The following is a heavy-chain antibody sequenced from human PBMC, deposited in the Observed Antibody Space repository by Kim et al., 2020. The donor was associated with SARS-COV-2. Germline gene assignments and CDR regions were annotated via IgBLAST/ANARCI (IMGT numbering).Heavy chain of an antibody. V-gene: IGHV4-59*13. CDR3: ARDSVAYGGFDL. CDR2: IYYSGST. D-gene: IGHD3-10*01. Sequence: SETLSLTCTVSGGSISSYYWSWIRQPPGKGLEWIGYIYYSGSTNYNPSLKSRVTISVDTSKNQFSLKLSSVTAADTAVYYCARDSVAYGGFDLWGRGTLVTVSS. CDR1: GGSISSYY. J-gene: IGHJ2*01.